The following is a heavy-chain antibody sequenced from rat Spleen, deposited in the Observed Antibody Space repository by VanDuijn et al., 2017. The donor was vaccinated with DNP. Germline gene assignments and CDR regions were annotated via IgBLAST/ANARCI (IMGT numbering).Heavy chain of an antibody. D-gene: IGHD1-4*01. CDR1: GYSITRNYR. CDR3: ASGPNGYNDMDN. V-gene: IGHV3-3*01. Sequence: EVQLQESGPGLVESSQSLSLTCSVTGYSITRNYRWNWIRKFPGNKLEWMGYINSADSTYYNPSLKRRISITRDTSTNQFLLQVNSVPSEDRPTYSCASGPNGYNDMDNWSQVVMVTVSS. CDR2: INSADST. J-gene: IGHJ2*01.